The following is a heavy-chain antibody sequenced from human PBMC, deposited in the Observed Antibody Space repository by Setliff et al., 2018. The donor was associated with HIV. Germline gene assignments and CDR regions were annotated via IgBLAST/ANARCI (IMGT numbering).Heavy chain of an antibody. CDR2: IHYSGTT. CDR3: ARGLPKKPSTVTNYWYFDL. J-gene: IGHJ2*01. CDR1: GGAITSYY. Sequence: SETLSLTCTVSGGAITSYYWSWVRQPPGTGLEWIGYIHYSGTTNYNPSLKSRVNISVDTSKNQFSLNLTSVTAADTAVYYCARGLPKKPSTVTNYWYFDLWGRGTLVTVSS. V-gene: IGHV4-59*12. D-gene: IGHD4-17*01.